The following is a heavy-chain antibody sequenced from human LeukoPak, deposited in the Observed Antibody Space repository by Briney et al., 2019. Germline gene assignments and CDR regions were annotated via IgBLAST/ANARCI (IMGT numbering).Heavy chain of an antibody. V-gene: IGHV1-46*01. D-gene: IGHD6-13*01. CDR2: INTSGGGT. J-gene: IGHJ5*02. CDR1: GYTFTTRYY. Sequence: ASVKVSCKASGYTFTTRYYMHWVRQAPGQGLEWIGIINTSGGGTNYAQKFQGRVTITADESTSTAYMELSSLRSEDTAVYYCARVQQQLTHWFDPWGQGTLVTVSS. CDR3: ARVQQQLTHWFDP.